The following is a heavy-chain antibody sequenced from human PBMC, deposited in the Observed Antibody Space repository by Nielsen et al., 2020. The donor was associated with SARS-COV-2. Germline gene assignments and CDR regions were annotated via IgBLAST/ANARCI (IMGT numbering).Heavy chain of an antibody. CDR1: GYTFTGYY. Sequence: SVKVSCKASGYTFTGYYMHWVRQAPGQGLEWMGGIIPIFGTANYAQKFQGRVTITADESTSTAYMELSSLRSEDTAVYYCARGGWRTGTTNYYYYGMDVWGQGTTVTVSS. V-gene: IGHV1-69*13. CDR3: ARGGWRTGTTNYYYYGMDV. J-gene: IGHJ6*02. D-gene: IGHD1-1*01. CDR2: IIPIFGTA.